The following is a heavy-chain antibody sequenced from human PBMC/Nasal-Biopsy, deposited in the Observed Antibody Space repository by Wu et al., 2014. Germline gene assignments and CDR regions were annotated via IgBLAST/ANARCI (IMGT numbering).Heavy chain of an antibody. Sequence: FPFSTYAMHWVRQAPGKGLEWVAVISSDGVDEYYADSVKGRFTVSRDNFRDTLYLQMSRLRVEDTALYFCARAIAARGTPECAFDIWGPRGHWSPSLQ. CDR2: ISSDGVDE. CDR1: FPFSTYA. J-gene: IGHJ3*02. V-gene: IGHV3-30-3*01. CDR3: ARAIAARGTPECAFDI. D-gene: IGHD6-13*01.